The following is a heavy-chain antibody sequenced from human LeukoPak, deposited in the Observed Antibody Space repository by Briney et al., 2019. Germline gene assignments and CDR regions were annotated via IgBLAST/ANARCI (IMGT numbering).Heavy chain of an antibody. CDR1: GGSISSSSYY. V-gene: IGHV4-39*07. CDR2: IYYSGST. D-gene: IGHD3-3*01. CDR3: ARGEQYYDFWSCYYRGGGYYFDY. J-gene: IGHJ4*02. Sequence: SETLSLTCTVSGGSISSSSYYWGWIRQPPGKGLEWIGSIYYSGSTYYNPSLKGRVTISVEASKNQFSLKLSSVTAADTAVYYCARGEQYYDFWSCYYRGGGYYFDYWGQGTLVTVSS.